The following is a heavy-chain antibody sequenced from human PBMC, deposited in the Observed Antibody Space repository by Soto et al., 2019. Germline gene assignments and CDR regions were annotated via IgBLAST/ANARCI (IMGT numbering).Heavy chain of an antibody. CDR1: GGSISSYY. CDR3: ARLGYCSSTSCSRGGWFDP. D-gene: IGHD2-2*01. J-gene: IGHJ5*02. CDR2: IYYSGST. V-gene: IGHV4-59*01. Sequence: SETLSLTCTVSGGSISSYYWSWIRQPPGKGLEWIGYIYYSGSTNYNPSLKSRVTISVDTSKNQFSLKLSSVTAADTAVYYCARLGYCSSTSCSRGGWFDPWGQGTLVTVSS.